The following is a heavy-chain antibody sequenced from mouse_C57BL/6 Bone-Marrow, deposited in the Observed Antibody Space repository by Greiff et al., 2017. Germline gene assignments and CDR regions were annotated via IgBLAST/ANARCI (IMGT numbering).Heavy chain of an antibody. Sequence: VQLQQPGAELVKPGASVKMSCKASGYTFTSYWITWVKQRPGQGLEWIGDIYPGSGSTNYNEKFKSKATLTVDTSSSTAYMQLSSLTSEDSAVYYCARSRGGRGYVNVWGTGTTATVSS. D-gene: IGHD3-1*01. J-gene: IGHJ1*03. CDR1: GYTFTSYW. V-gene: IGHV1-55*01. CDR2: IYPGSGST. CDR3: ARSRGGRGYVNV.